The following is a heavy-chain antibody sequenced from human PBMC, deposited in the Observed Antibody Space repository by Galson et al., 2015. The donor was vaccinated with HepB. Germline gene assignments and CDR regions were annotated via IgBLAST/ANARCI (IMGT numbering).Heavy chain of an antibody. V-gene: IGHV3-73*01. CDR3: TRLGDLSGYSSR. CDR1: GFTFNGSA. CDR2: LISNANNYAT. D-gene: IGHD6-13*01. Sequence: FLRLSCAASGFTFNGSAIHWVRHASGPGPGWVGRLISNANNYATSYVPSLKGRFTISRDDSKNMAYLHMKSLKTEDTAVYYCTRLGDLSGYSSRWGQGTLVTVSS. J-gene: IGHJ4*02.